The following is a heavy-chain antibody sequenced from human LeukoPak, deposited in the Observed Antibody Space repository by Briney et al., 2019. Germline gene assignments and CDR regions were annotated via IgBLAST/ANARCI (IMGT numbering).Heavy chain of an antibody. CDR3: AKGLYYYDSSGYYPCFDY. Sequence: GGSLRPSCAASGFTPSSYAMSWVRQAPGNGLEWVSAISGSGGSTYYADSVKGRFTISRDNSKNTLYLQMNSLRAEDTAVYYCAKGLYYYDSSGYYPCFDYWGQGTLVTVSS. V-gene: IGHV3-23*01. CDR2: ISGSGGST. D-gene: IGHD3-22*01. J-gene: IGHJ4*02. CDR1: GFTPSSYA.